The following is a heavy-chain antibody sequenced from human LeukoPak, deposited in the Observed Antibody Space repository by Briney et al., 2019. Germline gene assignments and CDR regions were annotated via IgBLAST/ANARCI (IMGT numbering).Heavy chain of an antibody. V-gene: IGHV4-39*07. D-gene: IGHD5-18*01. CDR2: ISYSGST. Sequence: PSETLSLTCKVSGGSISNSNYYWGWIRQPPGKGLVWIRSISYSGSTYYNPYLKSRVTISVDTSKNQFSLKLSSVTAADTAVYYCARGFIQLVRWSHTRIYYMDVWGKGTTVTVSS. J-gene: IGHJ6*03. CDR1: GGSISNSNYY. CDR3: ARGFIQLVRWSHTRIYYMDV.